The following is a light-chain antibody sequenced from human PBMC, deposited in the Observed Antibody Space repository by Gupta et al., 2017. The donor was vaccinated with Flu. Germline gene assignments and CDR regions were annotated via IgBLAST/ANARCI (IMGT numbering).Light chain of an antibody. Sequence: QSALTQPASVSGSPGQSITISCTGTSRDVGAYNYVSWYQQHPGKAPKVIIFEVSNRPSGVSNRFSGSKAGKTASLTISGPQAEDEADYYCSSYTSSSTRVFGTGTKVTVL. CDR3: SSYTSSSTRV. J-gene: IGLJ1*01. V-gene: IGLV2-14*01. CDR1: SRDVGAYNY. CDR2: EVS.